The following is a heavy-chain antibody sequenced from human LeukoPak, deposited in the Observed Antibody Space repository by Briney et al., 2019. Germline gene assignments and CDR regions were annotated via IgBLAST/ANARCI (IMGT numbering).Heavy chain of an antibody. D-gene: IGHD3-3*01. V-gene: IGHV4-34*01. CDR2: INHSGST. CDR1: GGSFSGYY. CDR3: ATYDFWSGYLSY. Sequence: NPSETLSLTCAVYGGSFSGYYWSWIRQPPGKGLEWIGEINHSGSTNYNPSLKSRVTISVDTSKNQFSLKLSSVTAADTAVYYCATYDFWSGYLSYWGQGTLVTVSS. J-gene: IGHJ4*02.